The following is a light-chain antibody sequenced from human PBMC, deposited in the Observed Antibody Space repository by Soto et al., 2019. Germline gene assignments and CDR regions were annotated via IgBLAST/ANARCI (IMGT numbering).Light chain of an antibody. J-gene: IGLJ2*01. CDR2: RNN. V-gene: IGLV1-47*01. CDR1: SSNIGSNY. CDR3: AAWDDSLSGYVV. Sequence: QSVLTQSPSASGTPGQRVTISCSGSSSNIGSNYVYWYQQLPGTAPKLLIYRNNQRPSGVPDRFSGSKSGTSASLAISGLRSEDEADYYCAAWDDSLSGYVVFGGGTKVTVL.